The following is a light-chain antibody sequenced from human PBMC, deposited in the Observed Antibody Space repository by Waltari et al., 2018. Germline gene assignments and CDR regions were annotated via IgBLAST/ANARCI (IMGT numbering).Light chain of an antibody. Sequence: EIVLTQSPATLSLSPGERATLSCRASHSVNWYLAWYQQRPGQAPRLLIYDTSNRATGIPARFSGSGSETDFTLTISSLEPDDSAVYYCQQRRNWPLTFGGGTKVEIK. CDR3: QQRRNWPLT. CDR2: DTS. CDR1: HSVNWY. V-gene: IGKV3-11*01. J-gene: IGKJ4*01.